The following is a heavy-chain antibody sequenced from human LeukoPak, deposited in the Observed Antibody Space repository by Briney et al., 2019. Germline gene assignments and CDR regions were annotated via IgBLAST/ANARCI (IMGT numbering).Heavy chain of an antibody. CDR2: IYHSGST. V-gene: IGHV4-4*02. J-gene: IGHJ5*02. CDR1: GGSISSSNR. D-gene: IGHD3-10*01. CDR3: ASRVLLWFGESNHPRGFDP. Sequence: SETLSLTCAVSGGSISSSNRGSWVRQPPGEGLEWIGEIYHSGSTNYNPSLKSRVTISVDKSKNQFSLKLSSVTAADTAVYYCASRVLLWFGESNHPRGFDPWGQGTLVTVSS.